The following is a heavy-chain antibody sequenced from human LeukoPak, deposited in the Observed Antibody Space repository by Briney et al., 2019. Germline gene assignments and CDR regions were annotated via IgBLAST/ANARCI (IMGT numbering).Heavy chain of an antibody. J-gene: IGHJ4*02. D-gene: IGHD4-17*01. CDR2: ISSSSSYI. V-gene: IGHV3-21*01. CDR3: ASYADYGDAFDY. Sequence: PGGSLRLSCAASGFTFSSYSMNWVRQAPEKRLEWVSSISSSSSYIYYADSVKGRFTISRDNAKNSLYLQMNSLRVEDTAVYYCASYADYGDAFDYWGQGTLVTVSS. CDR1: GFTFSSYS.